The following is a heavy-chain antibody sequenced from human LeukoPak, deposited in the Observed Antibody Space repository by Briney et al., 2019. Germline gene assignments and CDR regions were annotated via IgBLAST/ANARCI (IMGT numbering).Heavy chain of an antibody. V-gene: IGHV3-33*06. CDR1: GFTFSSYG. Sequence: GGSLRLSCAASGFTFSSYGMHWVRQAPGKGLEWVAVIWYDGSNKYYADSVKGRFTISRDNSKNTLYLQMNSLRAEDTAVYYCAKSRGTATLYYYYYMDVWGKGITVTVSS. CDR2: IWYDGSNK. CDR3: AKSRGTATLYYYYYMDV. J-gene: IGHJ6*03. D-gene: IGHD5-18*01.